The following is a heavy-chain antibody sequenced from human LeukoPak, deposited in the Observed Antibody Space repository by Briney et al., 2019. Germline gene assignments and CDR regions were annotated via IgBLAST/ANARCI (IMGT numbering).Heavy chain of an antibody. Sequence: GGSLRLSCAASGFTFSSYSMNWVRQAPGKGVEWVSYISSSSSTIYYADSVKGRFTISRDNAKNSLYLQMNSLRAEDTAVYYCARVFDPDIVVVLDAFDIWGQGTMVTVSS. CDR3: ARVFDPDIVVVLDAFDI. J-gene: IGHJ3*02. D-gene: IGHD2-2*01. CDR1: GFTFSSYS. V-gene: IGHV3-48*04. CDR2: ISSSSSTI.